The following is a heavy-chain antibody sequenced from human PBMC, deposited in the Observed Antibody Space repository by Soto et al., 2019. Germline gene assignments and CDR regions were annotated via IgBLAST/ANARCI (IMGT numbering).Heavy chain of an antibody. CDR2: MNPNSGNT. J-gene: IGHJ6*02. Sequence: ASVKVSFKASGYTFTSYDINWVRQATGQGLEWMGWMNPNSGNTGYAQKFQGRVTMTRNTSISTAYMELSSLRSEDTAVYYCAVVVTAPPYYYYGMDVWGQGTTVTVSS. CDR1: GYTFTSYD. V-gene: IGHV1-8*01. D-gene: IGHD2-21*02. CDR3: AVVVTAPPYYYYGMDV.